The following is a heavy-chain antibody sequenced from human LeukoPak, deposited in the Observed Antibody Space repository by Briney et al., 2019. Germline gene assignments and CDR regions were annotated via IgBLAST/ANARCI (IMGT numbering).Heavy chain of an antibody. CDR1: GFIFDDYA. CDR3: ARGLGGDQGYFDL. Sequence: PGRSLRLSCAASGFIFDDYAMHWVRQAPGKGLEWVSGISWNSGSLAYADSVKGRFTISRDNAKNFLYLQMNSLRTEDTALYYCARGLGGDQGYFDLWGRGTLATVSS. D-gene: IGHD3-10*01. J-gene: IGHJ2*01. V-gene: IGHV3-9*01. CDR2: ISWNSGSL.